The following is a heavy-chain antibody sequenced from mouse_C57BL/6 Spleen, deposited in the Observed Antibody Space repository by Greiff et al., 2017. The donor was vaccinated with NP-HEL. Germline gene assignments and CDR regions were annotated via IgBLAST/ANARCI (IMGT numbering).Heavy chain of an antibody. V-gene: IGHV5-17*01. D-gene: IGHD4-1*01. CDR3: ARSELGRHFDY. Sequence: DVKLVESGGGLVKPGGSLKLSCAASGFTFSDYGMHWVRQAPEKGLEWVAYISSGSSTIYYADTVKGRFTISRDNAKNTLFLQMTSLRSEDTAMYYCARSELGRHFDYWGQGTTLTVSS. CDR2: ISSGSSTI. J-gene: IGHJ2*01. CDR1: GFTFSDYG.